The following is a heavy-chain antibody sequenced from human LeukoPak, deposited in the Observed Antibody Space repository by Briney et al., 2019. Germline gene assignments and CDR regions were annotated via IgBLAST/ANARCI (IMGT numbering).Heavy chain of an antibody. CDR3: AARYYDSSGYLFADDY. CDR1: DGSISSYY. V-gene: IGHV4-59*01. D-gene: IGHD3-22*01. J-gene: IGHJ4*02. CDR2: IYYSGST. Sequence: AGTLSLTCTVSDGSISSYYWSWIPQPPGKGLEWIGYIYYSGSTNYNPSLKSRVTISVDTSKNQFSLKVSSVTAADTAVYYCAARYYDSSGYLFADDYWGQGILVTVS.